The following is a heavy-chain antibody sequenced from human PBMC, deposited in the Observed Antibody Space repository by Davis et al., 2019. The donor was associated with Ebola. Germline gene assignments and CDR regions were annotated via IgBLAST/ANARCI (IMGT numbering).Heavy chain of an antibody. V-gene: IGHV3-30*02. D-gene: IGHD4-11*01. CDR1: GFTFNIYA. CDR2: VRSHGSDD. Sequence: GGSLRLSCAASGFTFNIYAVHWVRQAPGRGLARVAFVRSHGSDDHYAESVKGRFTISRDNSKNTLYLQMNSLRPEDTAVYYCARDSDDYSFDYWGQGTLVTVSS. J-gene: IGHJ4*02. CDR3: ARDSDDYSFDY.